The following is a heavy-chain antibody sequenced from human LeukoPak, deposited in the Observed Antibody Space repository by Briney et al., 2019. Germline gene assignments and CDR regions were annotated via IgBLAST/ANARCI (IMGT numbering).Heavy chain of an antibody. CDR3: AKSYCSSTSCSGFDY. V-gene: IGHV3-9*01. D-gene: IGHD2-2*01. Sequence: GGSLRLTCAASGFTFDDYAMHWVRQAPGKGLEWVSGISWNSGSIGYADSVKGRFTISRDNAKNSLYLQMNSLRAEDTALYYCAKSYCSSTSCSGFDYWGQGTLVTVSS. CDR2: ISWNSGSI. J-gene: IGHJ4*02. CDR1: GFTFDDYA.